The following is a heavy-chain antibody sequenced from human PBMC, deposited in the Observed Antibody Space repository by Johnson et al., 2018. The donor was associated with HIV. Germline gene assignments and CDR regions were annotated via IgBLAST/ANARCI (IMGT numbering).Heavy chain of an antibody. D-gene: IGHD6-13*01. CDR1: GFTFINYW. CDR3: AREQELIGERALDI. V-gene: IGHV3-74*01. Sequence: VQLVESGGGLVQPGGSLRLSCAASGFTFINYWMHWVRQAPGKGLVWVSRMNADGKSTTYADSVKGRFTISRDNAKNTLYLQMNSVRAEDTAVYYGAREQELIGERALDIWGQGTMVTVSS. CDR2: MNADGKST. J-gene: IGHJ3*02.